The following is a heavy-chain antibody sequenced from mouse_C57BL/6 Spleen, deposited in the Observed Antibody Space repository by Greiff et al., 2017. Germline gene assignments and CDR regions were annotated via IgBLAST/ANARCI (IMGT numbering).Heavy chain of an antibody. Sequence: VTLQESGPGLVAPSQSLSITCTVSGFSLTSYGVSWVRQPPGKGLEWLGVIWGDGSTYYHSALISRMSISKYNSYSQVFLKLNSLQTDDTATYYSANYYGSSRRGYFDVWGTGTTVTVSS. J-gene: IGHJ1*03. CDR1: GFSLTSYG. V-gene: IGHV2-3*01. CDR2: IWGDGST. D-gene: IGHD1-1*01. CDR3: ANYYGSSRRGYFDV.